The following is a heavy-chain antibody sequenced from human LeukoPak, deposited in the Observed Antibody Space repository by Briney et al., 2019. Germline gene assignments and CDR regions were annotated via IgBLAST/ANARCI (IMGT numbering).Heavy chain of an antibody. D-gene: IGHD3-9*01. CDR2: ISGSGGST. Sequence: GGSLRLSCAASGFTFSSYAMSWVRQAPGKGLEWVSAISGSGGSTYYADSVKGRFTISRDNSKNTLYLQMNSLRAEDTAVYYCAKGHVLRYFDWLLSGARFGYWGQGTLVTVSS. V-gene: IGHV3-23*01. CDR3: AKGHVLRYFDWLLSGARFGY. J-gene: IGHJ4*02. CDR1: GFTFSSYA.